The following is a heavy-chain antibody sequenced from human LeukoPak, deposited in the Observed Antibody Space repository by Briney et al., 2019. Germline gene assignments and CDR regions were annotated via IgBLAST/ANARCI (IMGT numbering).Heavy chain of an antibody. CDR2: ITASSTAI. CDR1: GFTFNTYT. D-gene: IGHD2-15*01. V-gene: IGHV3-21*01. CDR3: ARDPTVVVAAAYFDY. Sequence: GGSLRLSCAASGFTFNTYTMNWVRQAPGKGLEWVSSITASSTAIYSADSVKGRFTISRDNAKNSLYLQMNSLRAEDTAVYYCARDPTVVVAAAYFDYWGQGTLVTVSS. J-gene: IGHJ4*02.